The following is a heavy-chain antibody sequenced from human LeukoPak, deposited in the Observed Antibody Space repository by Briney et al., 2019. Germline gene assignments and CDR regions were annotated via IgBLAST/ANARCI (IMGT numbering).Heavy chain of an antibody. CDR2: IYDDNT. D-gene: IGHD1-26*01. Sequence: GGSLRLSCAASGFTVSAYAMAWVRQAPGKGLEWVSTIYDDNTHYADSVKGRFTISRDNSKNTLYLQMNSLGADDTAIYFCVTPAVIVGASYSDYWGQGTLVTVSS. J-gene: IGHJ4*02. CDR1: GFTVSAYA. V-gene: IGHV3-23*01. CDR3: VTPAVIVGASYSDY.